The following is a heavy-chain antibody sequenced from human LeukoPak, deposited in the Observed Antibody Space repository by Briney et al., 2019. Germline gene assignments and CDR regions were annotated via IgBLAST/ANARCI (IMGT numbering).Heavy chain of an antibody. Sequence: SETLSLTCTVSGYSISSGYYWGWIRQPPGKGLEWIGSIYHSGSTNYNPSLKSRVTISVDTSKNQFSLKLSSVTAADTAVYYCARGGAWFATGYSFDYWGQGTLVTVSS. CDR1: GYSISSGYY. J-gene: IGHJ4*02. CDR2: IYHSGST. CDR3: ARGGAWFATGYSFDY. V-gene: IGHV4-38-2*02. D-gene: IGHD3-9*01.